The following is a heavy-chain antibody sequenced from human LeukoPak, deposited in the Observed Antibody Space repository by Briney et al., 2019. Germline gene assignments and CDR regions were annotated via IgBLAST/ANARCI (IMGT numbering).Heavy chain of an antibody. V-gene: IGHV3-7*01. J-gene: IGHJ4*02. CDR1: GFTFSSYW. CDR2: IKQDGSEQ. D-gene: IGHD6-6*01. CDR3: ARDSGSYSTSYRFDS. Sequence: GGSLRLSCAASGFTFSSYWMSWVRQAPGKRLEWVANIKQDGSEQYYVDSVKGRFTTSRDNAKNSLYLQMNSLRAEDTAVYYCARDSGSYSTSYRFDSWGQGTLVTVSS.